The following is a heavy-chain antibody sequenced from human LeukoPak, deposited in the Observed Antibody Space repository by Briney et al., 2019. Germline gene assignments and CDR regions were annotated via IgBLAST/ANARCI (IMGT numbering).Heavy chain of an antibody. CDR2: ISWNSGSI. CDR3: AKGIAVGAHDAFDI. J-gene: IGHJ3*02. Sequence: PGGSLRLSCAASGFTFDDYAMHWVRQAPGKGLERVSGISWNSGSIGYADSVKGRFTISRDNAKNSLYLQTNSLRAEDMALYYCAKGIAVGAHDAFDIWGQGTMVTVSS. V-gene: IGHV3-9*03. D-gene: IGHD6-19*01. CDR1: GFTFDDYA.